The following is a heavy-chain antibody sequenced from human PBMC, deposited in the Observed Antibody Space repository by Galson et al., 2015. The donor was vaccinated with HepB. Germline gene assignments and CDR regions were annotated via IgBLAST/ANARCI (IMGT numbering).Heavy chain of an antibody. D-gene: IGHD4-23*01. J-gene: IGHJ1*01. CDR3: ARDWATVVIDGHQFQH. CDR2: INPSGGST. Sequence: SVKVSCKASGYTFTSYYMHWVRQAPGQGLEWMGIINPSGGSTSYAQKFQGRVTMTRDTSTSTVYMELSSLRSEDTAVYYCARDWATVVIDGHQFQHWGQGTLVTVSS. CDR1: GYTFTSYY. V-gene: IGHV1-46*01.